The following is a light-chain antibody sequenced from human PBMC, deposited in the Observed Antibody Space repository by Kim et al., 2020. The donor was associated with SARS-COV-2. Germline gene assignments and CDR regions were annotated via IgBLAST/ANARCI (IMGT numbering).Light chain of an antibody. V-gene: IGLV2-11*01. CDR2: GVT. CDR1: SSDVGVYIY. CDR3: CSYAGSSSLV. Sequence: LVSLACAVASSDVGVYIYVPWDPHDAGKAPELVTYGVTERPSGVPDRFSRSKSGNTASLTISGLQAEDLADYNCCSYAGSSSLVFGGGTKVTVL. J-gene: IGLJ3*02.